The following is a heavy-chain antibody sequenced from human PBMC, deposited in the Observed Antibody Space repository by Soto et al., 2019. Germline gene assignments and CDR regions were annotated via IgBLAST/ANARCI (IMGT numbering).Heavy chain of an antibody. CDR2: IYTSGST. CDR3: ARGAWHYDDYFGMEV. CDR1: GGSISSYY. Sequence: PADTLALACPVSGGSISSYYWRWIQQPAGKGLDLIGRIYTSGSTNYNPSLKSRVTMSVDTSKNKFYLKLSSVTAADTAVYYCARGAWHYDDYFGMEVGCQGTTVTVS. J-gene: IGHJ6*02. V-gene: IGHV4-4*07.